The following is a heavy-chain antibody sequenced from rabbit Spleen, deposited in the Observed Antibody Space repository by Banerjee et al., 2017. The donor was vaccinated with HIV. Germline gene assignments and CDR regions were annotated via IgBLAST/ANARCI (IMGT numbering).Heavy chain of an antibody. CDR2: IYTGSSGST. D-gene: IGHD1-1*01. CDR1: GLSFSSRYW. J-gene: IGHJ4*01. Sequence: QSLEESGGGLVKPGASLTFTCTASGLSFSSRYWISWVRQAPGKGLEWIADIYTGSSGSTYYASWAKGRFTISKTSSTTVTLHVTSLTAADTATYFCARDLVAVIGWNFNLWGPGTLVTVS. V-gene: IGHV1S40*01. CDR3: ARDLVAVIGWNFNL.